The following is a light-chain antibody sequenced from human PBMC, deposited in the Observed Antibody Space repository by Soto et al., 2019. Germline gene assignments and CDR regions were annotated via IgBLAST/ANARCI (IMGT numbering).Light chain of an antibody. CDR3: QQYYGTPLT. V-gene: IGKV4-1*01. Sequence: DIVMTQSPDSLAVSLGERATINCKSSQSVLFSSNNKNYLAWYQQKPGQPPKLLIYWASTRESGVPDRFSGSGSGTDFTLTISSLQAEDLAVYYCQQYYGTPLTFGQGTKVEIK. CDR2: WAS. CDR1: QSVLFSSNNKNY. J-gene: IGKJ1*01.